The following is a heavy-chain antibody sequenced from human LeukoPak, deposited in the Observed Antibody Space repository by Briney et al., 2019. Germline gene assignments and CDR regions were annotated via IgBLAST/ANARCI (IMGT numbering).Heavy chain of an antibody. CDR3: ARENWTNDF. D-gene: IGHD1/OR15-1a*01. CDR1: GFTFSNYW. V-gene: IGHV3-7*01. CDR2: INQDGGTK. Sequence: GGSLRLSCAASGFTFSNYWMTWVRQAPGKGLEWVANINQDGGTKYYVDSVKGRFTISRDNAINSVFLQMNSLRAEDTAVYYCARENWTNDFWGQGTLVTVSS. J-gene: IGHJ4*02.